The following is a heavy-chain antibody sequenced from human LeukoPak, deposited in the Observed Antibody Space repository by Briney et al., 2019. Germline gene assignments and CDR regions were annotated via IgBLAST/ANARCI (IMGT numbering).Heavy chain of an antibody. CDR1: GGSVSSRGYY. V-gene: IGHV4-39*07. Sequence: SETLSLACTVSGGSVSSRGYYWGWIRQPPGKGLEWIGSIYDSGSTNYNPSLKSRVTISVDTSKNQFSLKVSSVTAADTAVYYCVRVGWGVDSGYYEGYWGQGTLVTVSS. J-gene: IGHJ4*02. CDR3: VRVGWGVDSGYYEGY. D-gene: IGHD3-22*01. CDR2: IYDSGST.